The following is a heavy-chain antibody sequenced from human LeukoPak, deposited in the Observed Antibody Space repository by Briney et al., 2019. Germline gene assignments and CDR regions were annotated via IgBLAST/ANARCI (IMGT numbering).Heavy chain of an antibody. Sequence: AGSLRLSCAASGFTFSSYEMNWVRQAPGKGLEWVSDISSSGTTIHYADSVKGRFTISRDNAKNSLYLQMSSLRAEDTAVYYCARGLDDGYSYGLDYWGQGTLVTVSS. CDR2: ISSSGTTI. CDR3: ARGLDDGYSYGLDY. D-gene: IGHD5-18*01. CDR1: GFTFSSYE. V-gene: IGHV3-48*03. J-gene: IGHJ4*02.